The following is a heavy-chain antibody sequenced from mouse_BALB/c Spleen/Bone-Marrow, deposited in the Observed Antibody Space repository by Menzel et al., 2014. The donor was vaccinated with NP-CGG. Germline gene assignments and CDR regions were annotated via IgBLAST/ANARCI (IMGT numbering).Heavy chain of an antibody. J-gene: IGHJ2*01. CDR1: GFTFSSFG. CDR2: ISSGSSTI. V-gene: IGHV5-17*02. CDR3: TRGGNWDDFDY. D-gene: IGHD4-1*01. Sequence: DVQLVESGGGLVQPGGSRKLSCAASGFTFSSFGMHWARQTPEKGLEWVAYISSGSSTIYYADTVKGRFTISRDNPKNTLFLQVTSLRSEDTAMYYCTRGGNWDDFDYWGQGTTLTVSS.